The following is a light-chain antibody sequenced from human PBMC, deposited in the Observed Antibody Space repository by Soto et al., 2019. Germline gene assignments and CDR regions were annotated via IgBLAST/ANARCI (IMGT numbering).Light chain of an antibody. Sequence: EVVLTHSPGTLSLSPGERATLSCRASQSVSSNYLAWYQQRPGQAPRLLIYGASSRATGIPDRFSGSGSGTDFTLTISRLEPEDSAVYFCQHYRSQTFGQGTKVDIK. V-gene: IGKV3-20*01. CDR3: QHYRSQT. CDR2: GAS. CDR1: QSVSSNY. J-gene: IGKJ1*01.